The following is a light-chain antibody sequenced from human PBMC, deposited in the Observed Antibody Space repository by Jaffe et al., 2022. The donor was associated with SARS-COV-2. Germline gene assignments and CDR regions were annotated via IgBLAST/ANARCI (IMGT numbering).Light chain of an antibody. CDR2: AAS. Sequence: DIQVTQSPSSLSASVGDRVTITCRASQGISSYLAWYQQKPGKVPHLLISAASTLQPGVPSRFSGSGSGTDFTLTISSLQPEDVATYYCQKYGGAFGPGTKVVI. J-gene: IGKJ3*01. CDR3: QKYGGA. V-gene: IGKV1-27*01. CDR1: QGISSY.